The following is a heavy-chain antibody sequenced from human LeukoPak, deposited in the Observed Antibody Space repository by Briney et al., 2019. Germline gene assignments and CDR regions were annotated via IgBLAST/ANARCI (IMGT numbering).Heavy chain of an antibody. D-gene: IGHD1-26*01. CDR3: ARSKRELLDYYYGMDV. Sequence: PGGSLRLSCAASGFTFSSYAMHWVRQAPGKGLEWVAVISYDGSNKYYADSVQGRFTISRDNSKSTLCLQMNSLRAEDTAVYYCARSKRELLDYYYGMDVWGQGTTVTVSS. CDR2: ISYDGSNK. J-gene: IGHJ6*02. CDR1: GFTFSSYA. V-gene: IGHV3-30-3*01.